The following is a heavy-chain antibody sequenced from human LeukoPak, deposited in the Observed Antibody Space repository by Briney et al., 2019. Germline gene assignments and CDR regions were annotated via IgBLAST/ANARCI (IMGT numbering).Heavy chain of an antibody. CDR1: GFPFSNFA. CDR3: AELGITMIGGV. J-gene: IGHJ6*04. Sequence: GGSLRLSCAASGFPFSNFAMSWVRQAPGKGLEWVSAISGSGGSTYYADSVKGRFTISRDNAKNSLYLQMNSLRAEDTAVYYCAELGITMIGGVWGKGTTVTISS. V-gene: IGHV3-23*01. D-gene: IGHD3-10*02. CDR2: ISGSGGST.